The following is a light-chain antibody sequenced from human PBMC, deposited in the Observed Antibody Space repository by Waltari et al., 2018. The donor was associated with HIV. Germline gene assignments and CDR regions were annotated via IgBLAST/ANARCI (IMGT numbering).Light chain of an antibody. J-gene: IGLJ2*01. CDR1: SRHVGGYNY. V-gene: IGLV2-14*01. CDR2: EVS. CDR3: SSYTSSSTVV. Sequence: QSALTQPASVSGSPGQSITLSCTGTSRHVGGYNYVSWYQQHPGKAPKRMIYEVSNRPSGVSNRFSGSKSGNTASLTISGLQAEDEADYYCSSYTSSSTVVFGGGTKLTVL.